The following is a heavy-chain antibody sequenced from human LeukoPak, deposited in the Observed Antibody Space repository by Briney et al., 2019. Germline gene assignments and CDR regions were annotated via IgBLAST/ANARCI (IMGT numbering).Heavy chain of an antibody. CDR2: ISSSSSYI. V-gene: IGHV3-21*01. D-gene: IGHD2-2*01. CDR3: ARDRVVPAAGGSYYFDY. CDR1: GFAFSSYS. Sequence: PGRSLRLSCAASGFAFSSYSMNWVRQAPGKGLEWVSSISSSSSYIYYADSVKGRFTISRDNAKNSLYLQMNSLRAEDTAVYYCARDRVVPAAGGSYYFDYWGQGTLVTVSS. J-gene: IGHJ4*02.